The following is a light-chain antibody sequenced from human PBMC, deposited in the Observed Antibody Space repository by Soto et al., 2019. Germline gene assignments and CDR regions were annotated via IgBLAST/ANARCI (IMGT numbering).Light chain of an antibody. CDR3: QQYNNYSGT. CDR2: KAS. CDR1: QSIHSW. J-gene: IGKJ1*01. V-gene: IGKV1-5*03. Sequence: DIQMTQSPSTLSASVGDRVTITCRASQSIHSWLAWYQQKPGKAPKLLIYKASNLESGVPSRFSGSESGTKFTLTIISLQPDDFATYYCQQYNNYSGTFGQGTKVDIK.